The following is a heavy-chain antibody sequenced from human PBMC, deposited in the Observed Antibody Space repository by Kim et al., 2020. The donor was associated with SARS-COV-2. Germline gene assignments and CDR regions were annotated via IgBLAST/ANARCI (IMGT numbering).Heavy chain of an antibody. V-gene: IGHV3-15*01. CDR3: TTTQRYNYDSSGYYYFDY. CDR1: GFTFSHAW. J-gene: IGHJ4*02. Sequence: GGSLRLSCAASGFTFSHAWMSWVRQPPGKGLEWVGRIKSKSDGETTDYAAPVKGRFTILRDDSKNMLFLQMSSLKPEDTAVYYCTTTQRYNYDSSGYYYFDYWGQGTLATVSS. CDR2: IKSKSDGETT. D-gene: IGHD3-22*01.